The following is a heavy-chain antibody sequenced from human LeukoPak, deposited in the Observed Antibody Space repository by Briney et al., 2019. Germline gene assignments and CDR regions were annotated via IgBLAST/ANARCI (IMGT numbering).Heavy chain of an antibody. Sequence: ASVKVSCKASGYTFTSYGISWVRQAPGQGLEWMGWISVYNGNTNYPQRLQGRVTMTTDTSTTTAYMELRSLRFDDTAVYYCARDINGYYYDSHGYYPTDLWGQGTLVTVSS. CDR3: ARDINGYYYDSHGYYPTDL. CDR1: GYTFTSYG. J-gene: IGHJ5*02. V-gene: IGHV1-18*01. D-gene: IGHD3-22*01. CDR2: ISVYNGNT.